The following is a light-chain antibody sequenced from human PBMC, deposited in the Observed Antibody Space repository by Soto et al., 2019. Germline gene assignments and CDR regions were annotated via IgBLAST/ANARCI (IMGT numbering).Light chain of an antibody. V-gene: IGKV1-5*01. CDR3: QQYNSPLT. Sequence: DIEMSQSPFPLAASVGDRVTIACRASQSISSWLARYQQKPGKAPKLLIYDASSLESGVPSRFSGSGSGTEFTLTISSLQPDDFATYYCQQYNSPLTFGGGTKVDIK. J-gene: IGKJ4*01. CDR2: DAS. CDR1: QSISSW.